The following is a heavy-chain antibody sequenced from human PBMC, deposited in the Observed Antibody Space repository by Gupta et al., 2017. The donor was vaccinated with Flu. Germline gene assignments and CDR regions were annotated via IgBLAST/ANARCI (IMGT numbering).Heavy chain of an antibody. CDR3: AVASAVFRGRPDAVNI. Sequence: YSMTWVRQAPGKVVDCVSSMDSRGTYTYSADLVICRFTISRDNAKSSLFLQMNSLTAADTAVYYWAVASAVFRGRPDAVNI. D-gene: IGHD3-10*01. V-gene: IGHV3-21*01. CDR1: YS. J-gene: IGHJ3*02. CDR2: MDSRGTYT.